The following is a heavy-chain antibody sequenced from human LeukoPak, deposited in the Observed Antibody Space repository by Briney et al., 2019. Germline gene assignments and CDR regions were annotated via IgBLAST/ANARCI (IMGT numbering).Heavy chain of an antibody. CDR3: ARHSAVTTFALHY. Sequence: ASETLSLTCTVSGGSISSSSYCWGWIRQPPGKGLEWIGSIYYSGSTYYNPSLKSRVTISVDTSKNQFSLKLSSVTAADTAVYYCARHSAVTTFALHYWGQGTLVTVSA. CDR1: GGSISSSSYC. J-gene: IGHJ4*02. CDR2: IYYSGST. V-gene: IGHV4-39*01. D-gene: IGHD4-11*01.